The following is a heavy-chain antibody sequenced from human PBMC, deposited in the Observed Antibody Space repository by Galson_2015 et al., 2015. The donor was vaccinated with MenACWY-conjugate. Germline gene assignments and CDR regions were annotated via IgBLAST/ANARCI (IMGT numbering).Heavy chain of an antibody. Sequence: SLRLSCAAAGFKFSLYSMNWVRQAPGKGLEWVSSISSGSSYIYYADSVKGRFTISRDNANNSLHLQLNSLRVEDTALYYCARGKGSGSFPYYFDCWGQGVMVAVSS. D-gene: IGHD3-22*01. CDR2: ISSGSSYI. CDR1: GFKFSLYS. CDR3: ARGKGSGSFPYYFDC. J-gene: IGHJ4*02. V-gene: IGHV3-21*01.